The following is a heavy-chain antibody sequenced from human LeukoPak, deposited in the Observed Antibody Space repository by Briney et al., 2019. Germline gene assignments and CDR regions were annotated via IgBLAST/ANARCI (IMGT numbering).Heavy chain of an antibody. V-gene: IGHV5-51*03. D-gene: IGHD3-22*01. CDR3: ARSRDSSGYYYLM. CDR2: IYPDDSES. Sequence: GGSLKISYEASGYSFTNYWIGWVRQMPGKGLEWMGIIYPDDSESKYSPSFQGQVTISADKSISTAYLQWSSLKASDTAMYYCARSRDSSGYYYLMWGQGTLVTVSS. CDR1: GYSFTNYW. J-gene: IGHJ4*02.